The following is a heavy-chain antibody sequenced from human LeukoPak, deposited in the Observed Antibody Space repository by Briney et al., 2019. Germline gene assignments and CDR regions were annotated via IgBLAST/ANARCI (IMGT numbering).Heavy chain of an antibody. CDR1: GFTFGGSG. CDR2: IRYDGSDK. D-gene: IGHD6-19*01. J-gene: IGHJ4*02. V-gene: IGHV3-30*02. CDR3: AKSIPTIAVAVSTRQ. Sequence: GGSLRLSCAASGFTFGGSGMHWVRQAPGKGLEGVAFIRYDGSDKHYADSVKGRFTISRDNSKNTLYLQMNSLRAEDTAVYYCAKSIPTIAVAVSTRQWGQGTLVTVSS.